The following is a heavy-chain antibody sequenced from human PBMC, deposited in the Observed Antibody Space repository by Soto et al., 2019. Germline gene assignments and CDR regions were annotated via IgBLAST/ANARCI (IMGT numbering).Heavy chain of an antibody. V-gene: IGHV1-46*01. D-gene: IGHD6-19*01. CDR3: AIYSSGWYPLDY. Sequence: ASLKVSCKASGYTFTSYYMHWVRQAPGQGLEWMGIINPSGGSTSYAQKFQGRVTMTRDTSTSTVYMELSSLRSEDTAVYYCAIYSSGWYPLDYWGQGTLVTVSS. CDR2: INPSGGST. CDR1: GYTFTSYY. J-gene: IGHJ4*02.